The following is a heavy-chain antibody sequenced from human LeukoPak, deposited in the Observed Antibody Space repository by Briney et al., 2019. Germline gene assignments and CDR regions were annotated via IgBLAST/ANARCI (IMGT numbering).Heavy chain of an antibody. CDR2: IYYSGST. CDR1: GGSISSSTYY. J-gene: IGHJ4*02. V-gene: IGHV4-39*02. Sequence: PSETLSLTCTVSGGSISSSTYYWGWIRQPPWKGLEWIGNIYYSGSTYYNPSLKSRVTISVDTSRNQFSLKLSSVTATDTALYYSARDYGAYYFDYWGQGTLVTVSS. CDR3: ARDYGAYYFDY. D-gene: IGHD4-17*01.